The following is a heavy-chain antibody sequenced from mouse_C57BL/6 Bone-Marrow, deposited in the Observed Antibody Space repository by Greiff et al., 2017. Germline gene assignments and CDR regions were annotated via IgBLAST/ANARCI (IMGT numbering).Heavy chain of an antibody. CDR2: IDPENGDT. CDR3: TTEGWLLPWYFDV. J-gene: IGHJ1*03. Sequence: EVQLQQSGAELVRPGASVKLSCTASGFNVKDDYMHWVKQRPEQGLEWIGWIDPENGDTEYASKFQGKATITADTSSNTAYLQRSSLTSEDTAVYYCTTEGWLLPWYFDVWGTGTTVTVSS. V-gene: IGHV14-4*01. CDR1: GFNVKDDY. D-gene: IGHD2-3*01.